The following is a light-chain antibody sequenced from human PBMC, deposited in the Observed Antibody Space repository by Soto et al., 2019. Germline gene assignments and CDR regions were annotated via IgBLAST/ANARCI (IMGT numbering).Light chain of an antibody. V-gene: IGKV1-39*01. CDR1: QCLXGS. J-gene: IGKJ5*01. CDR2: XAS. CDR3: QQRYRTPT. Sequence: DIPMTQCASALSASVRDRVTITCRASQCLXGSFNWYQQKPGKAPKLLIYXASTLQSGVPSIFSGSGYGKDYTLTISVMQQEYVQTYYCQQRYRTPTFAQGTRLEIK.